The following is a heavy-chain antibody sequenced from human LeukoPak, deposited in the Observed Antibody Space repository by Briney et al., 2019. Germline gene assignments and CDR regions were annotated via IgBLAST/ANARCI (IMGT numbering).Heavy chain of an antibody. CDR3: AGVPLAVVTPSFDY. CDR1: GFTFSTYG. Sequence: PGGSLRLSCAASGFTFSTYGMHWVRQAPGKGLEWVAVISYDGSNKYYADSVRGRFTISRDNSKNTLYLQMNSLRAGDTAVYYCAGVPLAVVTPSFDYWGQGTLVTVSS. J-gene: IGHJ4*02. D-gene: IGHD4-23*01. CDR2: ISYDGSNK. V-gene: IGHV3-30*03.